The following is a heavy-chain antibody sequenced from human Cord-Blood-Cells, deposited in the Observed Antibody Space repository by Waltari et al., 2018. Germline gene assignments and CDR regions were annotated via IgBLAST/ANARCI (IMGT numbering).Heavy chain of an antibody. Sequence: QVQLQQWGAGLLKPSETLSLTCAVYGGSFSGYYWSWIRQPPGKGLGWIGEINHSGGTNYNPSLKSRVTISVDTSKNQFSLKLSSVTAADTAVYYCAGRTGDRDYWCQGTLVTVSS. CDR3: AGRTGDRDY. V-gene: IGHV4-34*01. D-gene: IGHD7-27*01. J-gene: IGHJ4*02. CDR1: GGSFSGYY. CDR2: INHSGGT.